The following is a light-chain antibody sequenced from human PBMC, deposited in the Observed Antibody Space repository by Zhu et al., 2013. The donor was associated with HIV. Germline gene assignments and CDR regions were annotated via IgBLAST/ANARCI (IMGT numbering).Light chain of an antibody. CDR3: GTWDSSLSSGV. V-gene: IGLV1-51*01. CDR2: DNN. CDR1: SSNIGAGYD. J-gene: IGLJ2*01. Sequence: QSVLTQPPSVSGAPGQRVTISCTGSSSNIGAGYDVHWYQHLPGTAPKLIIYDNNKRPSGIPDRFSGSKSGTSATLAISGLQTGDEADYYCGTWDSSLSSGVFGGGTKLTVL.